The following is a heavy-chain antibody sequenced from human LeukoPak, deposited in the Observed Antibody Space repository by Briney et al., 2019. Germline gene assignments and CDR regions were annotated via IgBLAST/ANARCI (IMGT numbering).Heavy chain of an antibody. D-gene: IGHD4-17*01. CDR3: ARVSYGALFDY. CDR2: ISSSSSTI. V-gene: IGHV3-48*01. Sequence: GGSLRLSCAASGFTFSSYSMNWVRQAPGKGLEWVSYISSSSSTIYYADSVKGRFTISRDNAKNSLYLQMNSLRAEDTAVYYCARVSYGALFDYWGQGTLVTVSS. CDR1: GFTFSSYS. J-gene: IGHJ4*02.